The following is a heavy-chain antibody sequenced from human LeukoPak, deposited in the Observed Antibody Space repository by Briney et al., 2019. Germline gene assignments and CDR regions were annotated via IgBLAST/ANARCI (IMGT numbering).Heavy chain of an antibody. CDR3: ARVPGYCSSTSCYKVGWFEP. CDR2: VNHSGYT. V-gene: IGHV4-34*01. D-gene: IGHD2-2*02. Sequence: PSETQSLTCAVSGTSFSSYYWRGIRQPPGKGLEWIGLVNHSGYTSDNRSLKGRVAIPVDTSKNQFCLKLRSLTAADTAVYYCARVPGYCSSTSCYKVGWFEPWGRGKLVTVPA. CDR1: GTSFSSYY. J-gene: IGHJ5*02.